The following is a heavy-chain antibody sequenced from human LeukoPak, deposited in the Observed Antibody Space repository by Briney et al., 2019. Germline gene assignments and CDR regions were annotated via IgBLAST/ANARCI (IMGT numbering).Heavy chain of an antibody. CDR3: ASDSSKSSLADP. CDR1: GSTFTSNF. D-gene: IGHD2-2*01. Sequence: GASVNVSCKASGSTFTSNFIHWVRQAPGQGLEWMGIINPSGGSTSCAQKFQGRVTMTRDTSTSTVYMELSSLRSEDTAVYYCASDSSKSSLADPWGQGTLVTVSS. CDR2: INPSGGST. J-gene: IGHJ5*02. V-gene: IGHV1-46*01.